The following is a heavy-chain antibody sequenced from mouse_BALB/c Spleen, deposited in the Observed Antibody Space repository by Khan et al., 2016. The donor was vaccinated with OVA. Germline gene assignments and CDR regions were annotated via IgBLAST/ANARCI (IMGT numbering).Heavy chain of an antibody. CDR3: ARDYAFAY. CDR2: IDPSDSET. D-gene: IGHD1-1*01. Sequence: VQLQQPGAELVKPGAPVKLSCKASGYTFTSYWMNWVKQRPGRGLEWIGRIDPSDSETHYNQKFKDKATLTVDKSSSTAYIQRSSLTSEDSAVYYCARDYAFAYWGQGTLVTVSA. CDR1: GYTFTSYW. V-gene: IGHV1-69*02. J-gene: IGHJ3*01.